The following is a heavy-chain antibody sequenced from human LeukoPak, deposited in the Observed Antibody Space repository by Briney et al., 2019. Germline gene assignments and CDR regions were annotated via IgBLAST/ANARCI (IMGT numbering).Heavy chain of an antibody. CDR1: GYTFTSYD. J-gene: IGHJ4*02. CDR2: MNPNSGNT. Sequence: ASLKVSCKASGYTFTSYDINWVRQATGQGLEWMGWMNPNSGNTGYAQKFQGRVTMPRSTSISTAYMELSSLRSEDTAVYYCARSDFIAVAAWGQGTLVTVSS. CDR3: ARSDFIAVAA. V-gene: IGHV1-8*01. D-gene: IGHD6-19*01.